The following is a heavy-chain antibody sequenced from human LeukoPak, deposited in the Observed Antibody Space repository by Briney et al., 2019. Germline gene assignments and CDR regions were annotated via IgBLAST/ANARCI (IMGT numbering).Heavy chain of an antibody. Sequence: GGSLRLSCAASGFTVSNNYMSWVRQAPGKGLEWVSVIYSGGSTYYADSVKGRFTISRDNSKNTLYLQMNSLRAEDTAVYYCARDGGAEHTLRLGELSFGYWGQGTLVTVSS. D-gene: IGHD3-16*02. J-gene: IGHJ4*02. V-gene: IGHV3-66*01. CDR2: IYSGGST. CDR3: ARDGGAEHTLRLGELSFGY. CDR1: GFTVSNNY.